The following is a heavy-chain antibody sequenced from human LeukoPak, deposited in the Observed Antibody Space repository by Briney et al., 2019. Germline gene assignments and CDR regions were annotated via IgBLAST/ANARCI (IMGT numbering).Heavy chain of an antibody. CDR2: INHSGST. D-gene: IGHD3-9*01. Sequence: SETLSLTCAVYGGSFSGYYWSWIRQPPGKGLEWIGEINHSGSTYYNPSLKSRVTISVDTSKNQFSLKLSSVTAADTAMYYCTKTAGYYDILTGYYKPAFDIWGQGTMVTVSS. CDR3: TKTAGYYDILTGYYKPAFDI. CDR1: GGSFSGYY. V-gene: IGHV4-34*01. J-gene: IGHJ3*02.